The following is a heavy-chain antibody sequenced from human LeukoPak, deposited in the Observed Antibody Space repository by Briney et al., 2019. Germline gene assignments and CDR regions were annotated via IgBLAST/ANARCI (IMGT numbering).Heavy chain of an antibody. J-gene: IGHJ4*02. Sequence: SETLSLTYTVSGGSISGHFWSWFRRPPGKGLENIGYIHSSGSTNYNPSFGSRVTVSLEMSKNQFSLTLTSVTAADTAVYYCARDPGDTDWYNFDFWGQGILVTVSS. CDR2: IHSSGST. D-gene: IGHD3-9*01. V-gene: IGHV4-59*11. CDR1: GGSISGHF. CDR3: ARDPGDTDWYNFDF.